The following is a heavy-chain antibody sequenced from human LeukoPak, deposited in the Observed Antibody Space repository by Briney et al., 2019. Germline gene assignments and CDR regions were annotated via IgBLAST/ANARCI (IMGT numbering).Heavy chain of an antibody. J-gene: IGHJ6*02. Sequence: GGSLRLSCAASGFTFSDHYMDWVRQAPGKGLEWVGRTRNKANSYTTEYAASVKGRFTISRDDSKNSLYLQMNSLKTEDTAVYYCARGSMTNRYYGMDVWGQGTTVTVSS. V-gene: IGHV3-72*01. D-gene: IGHD1-14*01. CDR3: ARGSMTNRYYGMDV. CDR2: TRNKANSYTT. CDR1: GFTFSDHY.